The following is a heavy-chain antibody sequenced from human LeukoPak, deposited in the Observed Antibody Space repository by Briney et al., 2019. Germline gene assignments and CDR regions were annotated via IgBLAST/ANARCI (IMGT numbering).Heavy chain of an antibody. J-gene: IGHJ6*03. V-gene: IGHV7-4-1*02. CDR3: AREAGDGNYYYYCYMDV. Sequence: GASVKVSCKASGYTFTSYAMNWVRQAPGQGLEWMGWINTNTGNQTYAQGFTGRFVFSLDTSVSTAYLQISSLKAEDTAVYYCAREAGDGNYYYYCYMDVWGKGTTVTVSS. CDR2: INTNTGNQ. CDR1: GYTFTSYA. D-gene: IGHD7-27*01.